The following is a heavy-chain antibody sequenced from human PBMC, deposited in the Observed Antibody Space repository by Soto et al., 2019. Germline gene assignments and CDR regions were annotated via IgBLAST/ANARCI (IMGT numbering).Heavy chain of an antibody. CDR1: GGSISSGGYY. J-gene: IGHJ4*02. Sequence: SETLSLTCTVSGGSISSGGYYWSWIRQHPGKGLEWIGYIYYSGSTYYNPSLKSRVTISVDTSKNQFSLKLSSVTAADTAVYYCARDFGNSWYYFDYWGQGPLVTVSS. D-gene: IGHD6-13*01. V-gene: IGHV4-31*03. CDR2: IYYSGST. CDR3: ARDFGNSWYYFDY.